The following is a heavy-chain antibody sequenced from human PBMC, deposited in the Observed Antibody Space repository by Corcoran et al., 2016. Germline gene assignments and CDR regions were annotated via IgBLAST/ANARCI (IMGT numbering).Heavy chain of an antibody. V-gene: IGHV3-30*18. CDR2: ISYDGSNK. CDR1: GFTFSSYG. D-gene: IGHD6-13*01. CDR3: AKDLPNLLAAAEGGGLGY. Sequence: QVQLVESGGGVVQPGGSLRLSCAASGFTFSSYGMHWVRQAPGKGLEWVAVISYDGSNKYYADSVKGRFTISRDNSKNTLYLQMNSLRAEDTAVYYCAKDLPNLLAAAEGGGLGYWGQGTLVTVSS. J-gene: IGHJ4*02.